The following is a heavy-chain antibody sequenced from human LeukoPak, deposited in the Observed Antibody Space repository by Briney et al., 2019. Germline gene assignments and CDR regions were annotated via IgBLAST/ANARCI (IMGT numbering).Heavy chain of an antibody. CDR1: GYTFTGYY. Sequence: ASVKVSCKAFGYTFTGYYMHWVRQAPGQGLEWMGRFDPNNGGTSYAQKFQGRVTMTRDTSISTAYMELSRLRSDDTAVYYCARTARRAVAGTGYYYYYMDVWGKGTTVTVSS. D-gene: IGHD6-19*01. CDR3: ARTARRAVAGTGYYYYYMDV. V-gene: IGHV1-2*06. CDR2: FDPNNGGT. J-gene: IGHJ6*03.